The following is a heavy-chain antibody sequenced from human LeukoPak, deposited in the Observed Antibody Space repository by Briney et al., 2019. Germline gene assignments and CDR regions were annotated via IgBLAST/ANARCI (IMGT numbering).Heavy chain of an antibody. CDR2: INWNGGST. D-gene: IGHD6-13*01. Sequence: GGSLRLSCAASGFTFDDYGMSWVRQAPGKGLEWVSGINWNGGSTGYADSVKGRFTISRDNAKNSLYLQMNSLRAEDTALYYCARDGCSSSWYEENWFDPWGQGTLVTVSS. J-gene: IGHJ5*02. CDR1: GFTFDDYG. V-gene: IGHV3-20*04. CDR3: ARDGCSSSWYEENWFDP.